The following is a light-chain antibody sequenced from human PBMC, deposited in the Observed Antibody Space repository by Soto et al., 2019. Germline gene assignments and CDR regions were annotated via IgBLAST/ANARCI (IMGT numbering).Light chain of an antibody. Sequence: QSALTQPPSASGSPGQSVTISFTRTSSDVGGYHYVSWYQQHPGKAPKFVIYEVSERPSGVPDRFSGSKSGNRASLTVSRLQADDEADCYCSSYAGSNNYVFGTGTKRTVL. CDR2: EVS. CDR3: SSYAGSNNYV. J-gene: IGLJ1*01. CDR1: SSDVGGYHY. V-gene: IGLV2-8*01.